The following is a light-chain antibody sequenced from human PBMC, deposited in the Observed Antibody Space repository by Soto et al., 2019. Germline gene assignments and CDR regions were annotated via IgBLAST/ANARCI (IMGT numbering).Light chain of an antibody. V-gene: IGKV1-39*01. J-gene: IGKJ1*01. CDR2: AAS. Sequence: DIQMPQSPSSLSASVGDRVTITCRASQSISTYLNWYQQKPGSAARLLIYAASSLQSGVPSRFSGSGSGTDFTLTISSLQPEDFATYYCQQSYSTPWTFGQGTKVEIE. CDR3: QQSYSTPWT. CDR1: QSISTY.